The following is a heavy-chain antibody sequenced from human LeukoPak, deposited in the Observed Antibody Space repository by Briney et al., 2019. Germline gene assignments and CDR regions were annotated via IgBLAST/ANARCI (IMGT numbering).Heavy chain of an antibody. CDR3: ARVRVGATVGYYYYMDV. V-gene: IGHV4-4*09. D-gene: IGHD1-26*01. J-gene: IGHJ6*03. CDR2: IYTSGST. Sequence: PSETLSLTCTVSGGSISSFYWSWIRQPPGKGLEWIGYIYTSGSTNYNPSLKSRVTMSVDTSKSQFSLKLRSVTAADTAVYYCARVRVGATVGYYYYMDVWGKGTTVTVSS. CDR1: GGSISSFY.